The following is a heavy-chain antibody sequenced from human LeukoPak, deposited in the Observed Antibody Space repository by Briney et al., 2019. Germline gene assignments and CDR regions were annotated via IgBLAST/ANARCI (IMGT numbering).Heavy chain of an antibody. CDR3: AGDPLLWGSLDY. CDR2: IYYSGST. J-gene: IGHJ4*02. V-gene: IGHV4-59*01. D-gene: IGHD3-16*01. CDR1: GGSISSYY. Sequence: SETLSLTCTVSGGSISSYYWSWIRQPPGKGLEWIGYIYYSGSTNYNPSLKSRVTISVDTSKNQFSLKLSSVTAADTAVYYCAGDPLLWGSLDYWGQGTLVTVSS.